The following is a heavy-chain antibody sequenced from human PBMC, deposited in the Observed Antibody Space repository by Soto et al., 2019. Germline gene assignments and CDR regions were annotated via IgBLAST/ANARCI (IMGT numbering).Heavy chain of an antibody. D-gene: IGHD4-17*01. J-gene: IGHJ6*02. CDR3: ATEDEYGYRHINYVLDV. V-gene: IGHV3-30-3*01. CDR2: ISFDGTKK. CDR1: GFTFNIYA. Sequence: SLRLSCAASGFTFNIYALHWVRQAPGKGLEWVAVISFDGTKKYYSDSVKGRFTISRDNLKNTIYLQMNNLRVEDAALYFSATEDEYGYRHINYVLDVWGQGTTVTVSS.